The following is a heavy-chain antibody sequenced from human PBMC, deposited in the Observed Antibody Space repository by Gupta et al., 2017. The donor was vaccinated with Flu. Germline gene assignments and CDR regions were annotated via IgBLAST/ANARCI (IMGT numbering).Heavy chain of an antibody. D-gene: IGHD5-18*01. CDR1: GFTVSSNY. CDR3: ASSQPRIQLWLRGMDV. CDR2: IYSGGST. J-gene: IGHJ6*02. Sequence: EVQLVVTGGGLIQPGWSLRLSCAASGFTVSSNYMGWVRQAPGKGLEWVSVIYSGGSTYYADSVKGRFTISRDNSKNTLYLQMNSLRAEDTAVYYCASSQPRIQLWLRGMDVWGQGTTVTVSS. V-gene: IGHV3-53*02.